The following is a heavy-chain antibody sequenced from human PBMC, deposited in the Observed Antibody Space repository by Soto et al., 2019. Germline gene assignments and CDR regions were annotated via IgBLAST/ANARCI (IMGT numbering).Heavy chain of an antibody. CDR3: AKGPSYGDSYFDY. Sequence: QVQLVESGGGVVQPGRSLRLSCAASGFTFSSYGMHWVRQAPGKGLEWVAVISYDGSNKYYADSVKGRVTISRDNSKNTLYLQRNSLRAEDTAVYYCAKGPSYGDSYFDYWGQGTLVTVSS. CDR1: GFTFSSYG. V-gene: IGHV3-30*18. D-gene: IGHD4-17*01. CDR2: ISYDGSNK. J-gene: IGHJ4*02.